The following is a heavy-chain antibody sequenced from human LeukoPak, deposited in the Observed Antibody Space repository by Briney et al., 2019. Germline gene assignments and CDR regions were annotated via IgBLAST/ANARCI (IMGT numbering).Heavy chain of an antibody. CDR3: ARDTDGSLDY. Sequence: GGSLRLSRADSGFTFTNSWMALVRQAPGKGLEWVANIKQDGSTKHYVDSLKGRFTISRDNPKNPLYLQMSSLRADDTAVYYFARDTDGSLDYWGQGILVTVAS. CDR1: GFTFTNSW. J-gene: IGHJ4*02. D-gene: IGHD1-26*01. V-gene: IGHV3-7*01. CDR2: IKQDGSTK.